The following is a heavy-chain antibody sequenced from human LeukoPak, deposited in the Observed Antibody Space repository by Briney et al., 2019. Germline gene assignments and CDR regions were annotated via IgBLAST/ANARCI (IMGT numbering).Heavy chain of an antibody. D-gene: IGHD6-6*01. Sequence: GGSLRLSCAASGFTFSSYEMNWVRQAPGKGLEWVSYISSSGITIYYADSVKGRFTISRDNAKNSLYLQMNSLRAEDTAVYYCARERFLVSSSSHFDYWAREPWSPSPQ. CDR3: ARERFLVSSSSHFDY. V-gene: IGHV3-48*03. CDR1: GFTFSSYE. CDR2: ISSSGITI. J-gene: IGHJ4*02.